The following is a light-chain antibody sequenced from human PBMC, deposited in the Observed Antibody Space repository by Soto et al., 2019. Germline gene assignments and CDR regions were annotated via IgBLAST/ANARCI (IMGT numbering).Light chain of an antibody. Sequence: QSVLTQPPSASGTPGQRVPISCSGSSSNIGSNTVNWYQQLPGTAPKLLIYSNNQRPSGIPDRFSGSKSGTSASLAISGLQSEDESDYYCAAWDDSLNVYVFGTGTKRTVL. CDR1: SSNIGSNT. CDR2: SNN. J-gene: IGLJ1*01. CDR3: AAWDDSLNVYV. V-gene: IGLV1-44*01.